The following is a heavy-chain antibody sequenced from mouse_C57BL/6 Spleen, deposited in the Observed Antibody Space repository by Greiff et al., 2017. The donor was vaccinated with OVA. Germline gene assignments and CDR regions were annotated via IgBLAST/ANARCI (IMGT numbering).Heavy chain of an antibody. J-gene: IGHJ4*01. D-gene: IGHD1-1*01. CDR3: TRRGLLRRGAMDY. Sequence: VKLQQSGAELVRPGASVTLSCKASGYTFTDYEMHWVKQTPVHGLEWIGAIDPETGGTAYNQKFKGKAILTADKSSSTAYMELRSLTSEDSAVYYCTRRGLLRRGAMDYWGQGTSVTVSS. CDR2: IDPETGGT. V-gene: IGHV1-15*01. CDR1: GYTFTDYE.